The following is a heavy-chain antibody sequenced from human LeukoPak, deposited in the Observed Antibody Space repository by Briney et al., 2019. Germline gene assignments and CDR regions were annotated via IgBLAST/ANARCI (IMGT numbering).Heavy chain of an antibody. D-gene: IGHD3-10*01. CDR2: IYTTGST. Sequence: SETLSLTCTVSGGSISGYYWDWIRQPAGKGLEWIGRIYTTGSTNYSPSLKSRVSMSMDTSKNQFSLNLSSVTAADTAVYYCARERGDMVRVFDYWGQGTLVTVSS. J-gene: IGHJ4*02. CDR3: ARERGDMVRVFDY. V-gene: IGHV4-4*07. CDR1: GGSISGYY.